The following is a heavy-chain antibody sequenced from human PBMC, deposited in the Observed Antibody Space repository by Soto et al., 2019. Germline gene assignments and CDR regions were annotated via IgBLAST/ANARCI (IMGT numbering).Heavy chain of an antibody. D-gene: IGHD6-19*01. CDR3: ARDLSSGWFETGTGGMDV. V-gene: IGHV4-59*01. CDR2: IYYSGTT. J-gene: IGHJ6*02. Sequence: WTWIRQPPGKGLEGIGYIYYSGTTNYNPSLKSRVTISVDTSKNQFSLKVSSVTAADTAVYYCARDLSSGWFETGTGGMDVWGHGTTVTVSS.